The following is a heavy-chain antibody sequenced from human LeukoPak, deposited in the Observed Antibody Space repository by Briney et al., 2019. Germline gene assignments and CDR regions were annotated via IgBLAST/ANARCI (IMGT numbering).Heavy chain of an antibody. CDR2: IHYSGNT. V-gene: IGHV4-30-4*01. CDR3: ARVPSGSYSDY. J-gene: IGHJ4*02. CDR1: GGSISNGDYY. D-gene: IGHD1-26*01. Sequence: PSETLSLTCTVSGGSISNGDYYWSWIRQPPGKGLEWIAYIHYSGNTYYNPSLKSRVTISVDTSKNQFSLRLSSVTAADTAVYYCARVPSGSYSDYWGQGTLVTVSS.